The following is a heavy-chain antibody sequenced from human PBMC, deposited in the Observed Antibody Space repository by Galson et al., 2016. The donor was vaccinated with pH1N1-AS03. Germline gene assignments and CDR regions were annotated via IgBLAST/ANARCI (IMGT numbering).Heavy chain of an antibody. CDR1: GNRFSENW. CDR2: INPRDSDI. D-gene: IGHD6-13*01. CDR3: VRLSHQLALRSYFDP. Sequence: QSGAEVKKPGESLKISCKVSGNRFSENWIAWVRQTPGKGLEWMGVINPRDSDIRYSPSFQGQVTISADQSIATAYVQWTSLRASDTAIYYFVRLSHQLALRSYFDPWGQGTPVIVSS. V-gene: IGHV5-51*01. J-gene: IGHJ4*02.